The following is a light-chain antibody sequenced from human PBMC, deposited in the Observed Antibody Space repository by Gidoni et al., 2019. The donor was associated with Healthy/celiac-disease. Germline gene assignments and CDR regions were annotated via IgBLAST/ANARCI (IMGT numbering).Light chain of an antibody. CDR2: AAS. CDR1: QRINSY. CDR3: QQSYSTPFT. J-gene: IGKJ5*01. Sequence: DIQMTQSPSPLSASVGARVTITCRASQRINSYLNRYQQKPGKAPKLLIYAASRLQSGVPSRFSGGGSGTEFTLPISSLLPEDFATYYCQQSYSTPFTFGQGTRLEIK. V-gene: IGKV1-39*01.